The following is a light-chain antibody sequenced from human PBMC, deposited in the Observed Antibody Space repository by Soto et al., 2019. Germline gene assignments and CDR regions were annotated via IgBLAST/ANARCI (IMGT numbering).Light chain of an antibody. CDR1: QPIGMF. CDR3: QQTYSPPGT. V-gene: IGKV1-39*01. J-gene: IGKJ1*01. CDR2: SKS. Sequence: DIQMTQSPSSMSASVGDRVTITCRTSQPIGMFLNWYQHKPGTAPRLLIFSKSSLQMGVSSSFSGSGSGTDFTLTIDSPQPEDFAIYYCQQTYSPPGTFGQGTRVETK.